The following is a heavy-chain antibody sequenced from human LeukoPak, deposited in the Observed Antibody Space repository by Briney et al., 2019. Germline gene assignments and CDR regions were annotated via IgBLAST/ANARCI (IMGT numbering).Heavy chain of an antibody. J-gene: IGHJ4*02. CDR3: ARGRVEDIVLMVYAIKAACFDY. D-gene: IGHD2-8*01. CDR1: GGPFSGYY. V-gene: IGHV4-34*01. Sequence: PSETLSLTCAVYGGPFSGYYWSWIRQPPGKGLEWIGEINHSGSTNYNPSLKSRVTISVDTSKNQFSLKLSSVTAADTAVYYCARGRVEDIVLMVYAIKAACFDYWGQGTLVTVSS. CDR2: INHSGST.